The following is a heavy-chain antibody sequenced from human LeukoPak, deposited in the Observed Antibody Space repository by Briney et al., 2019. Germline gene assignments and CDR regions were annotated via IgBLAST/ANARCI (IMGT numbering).Heavy chain of an antibody. CDR1: GFTFSSYA. CDR2: ISYDGSNK. D-gene: IGHD3-10*01. Sequence: GGSLRLSCAASGFTFSSYAMHWVRQAPGKGLEWVAVISYDGSNKYYADSVKGRFTISRDNSKNTLYLQMNSLRAEDTAVYYCARERRIYGSGSYYSLFDYWGQGTLVTVSS. CDR3: ARERRIYGSGSYYSLFDY. J-gene: IGHJ4*02. V-gene: IGHV3-30-3*01.